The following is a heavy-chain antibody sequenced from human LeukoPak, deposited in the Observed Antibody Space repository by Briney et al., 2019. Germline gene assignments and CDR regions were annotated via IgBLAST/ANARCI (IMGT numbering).Heavy chain of an antibody. J-gene: IGHJ4*02. Sequence: PGGSLRLSCAASGFTFSSYWMSWVRQAPGKGLEWVAFIRYDGSNKYYADSVKGRFTISRDNSKNTLYLQMNSLRAEDTAVYYRAKDWRKNTAIGYGYFDYWGQGTLVTVSS. V-gene: IGHV3-30*02. CDR1: GFTFSSYW. D-gene: IGHD5-18*01. CDR2: IRYDGSNK. CDR3: AKDWRKNTAIGYGYFDY.